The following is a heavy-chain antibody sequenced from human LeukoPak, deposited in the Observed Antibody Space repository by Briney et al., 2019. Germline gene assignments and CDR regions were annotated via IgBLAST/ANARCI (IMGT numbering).Heavy chain of an antibody. CDR2: IYYTGST. CDR1: GGSVSEYY. CDR3: ARGQRSPDY. Sequence: PSETLSLTCTVSGGSVSEYYWSWIRQSPGKGLEWIGYIYYTGSTSYNPSLRSRCTMSADTSKNQFSLKLSSVTAADTAVYYCARGQRSPDYWGQGTLVSVSS. J-gene: IGHJ4*02. V-gene: IGHV4-59*02.